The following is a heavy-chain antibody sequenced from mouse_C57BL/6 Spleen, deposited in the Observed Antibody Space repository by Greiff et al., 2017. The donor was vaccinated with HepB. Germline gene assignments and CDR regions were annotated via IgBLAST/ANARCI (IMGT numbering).Heavy chain of an antibody. J-gene: IGHJ3*01. V-gene: IGHV1-69*01. Sequence: QVQLKQPGAELVMPGASVKLSCKASGYTFTSYWMHWVKQRPGQGLEWIGEIDPSDSYTNYNQKFKGKSTLTVDKSSSTAYMQLSSLTSEDSAVDYCARSGTGRFAYWGQGTLVTVSA. CDR2: IDPSDSYT. CDR3: ARSGTGRFAY. CDR1: GYTFTSYW. D-gene: IGHD4-1*01.